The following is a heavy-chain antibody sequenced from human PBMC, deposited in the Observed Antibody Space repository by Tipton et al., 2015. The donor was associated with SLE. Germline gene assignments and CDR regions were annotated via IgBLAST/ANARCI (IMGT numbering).Heavy chain of an antibody. Sequence: SLRLSCAASGFMFSVHYMHWVRQGPGKGLVWVSRISSDGSHTGDADSVKGRFTISRDNAKGTLFLQMNSLRADETAVYYCAREVRDQTDAFDVWGQGTMVTVFS. CDR2: ISSDGSHT. V-gene: IGHV3-74*01. CDR3: AREVRDQTDAFDV. D-gene: IGHD2-2*01. J-gene: IGHJ3*01. CDR1: GFMFSVHY.